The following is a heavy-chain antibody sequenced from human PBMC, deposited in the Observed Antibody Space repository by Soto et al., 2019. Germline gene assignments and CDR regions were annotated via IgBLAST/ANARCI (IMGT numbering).Heavy chain of an antibody. CDR3: ARGQTWAHFDY. CDR2: LSPDGGST. D-gene: IGHD1-26*01. CDR1: GFTFSSYA. J-gene: IGHJ4*02. V-gene: IGHV3-64*01. Sequence: EVQLVESGGGLVQPGGSLRLSCAASGFTFSSYAMHWVRQAPGKGLEYVSALSPDGGSTYYANSVKGRFTISRDNSKNTLYLQMGSLRGEDLAVYYCARGQTWAHFDYWGQGTLVTVSS.